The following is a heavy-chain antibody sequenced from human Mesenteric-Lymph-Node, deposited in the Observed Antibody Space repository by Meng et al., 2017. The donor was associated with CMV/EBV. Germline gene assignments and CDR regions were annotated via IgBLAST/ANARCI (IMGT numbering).Heavy chain of an antibody. CDR2: IDPDSGAT. CDR1: YY. CDR3: AREYYYGSGSYYKGGDLYYFDY. Sequence: YYINWVRQAPGQGLEWMGRIDPDSGATNYAQKFHDRVAITRDTSISTAYMELSRLRSDDTAVYYCAREYYYGSGSYYKGGDLYYFDYWGQGTLVTVSS. D-gene: IGHD3-10*01. J-gene: IGHJ4*02. V-gene: IGHV1-2*06.